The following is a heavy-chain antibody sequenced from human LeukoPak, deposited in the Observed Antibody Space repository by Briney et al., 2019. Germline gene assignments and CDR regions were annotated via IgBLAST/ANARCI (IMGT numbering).Heavy chain of an antibody. CDR3: ARERQTYYFDY. CDR2: IIHILGIA. J-gene: IGHJ4*02. V-gene: IGHV1-69*04. Sequence: SVKVSCKASGGTFSSYAISWVRQAPGQGLEWMGRIIHILGIANYAQKFQGRVTITADKSTSTAYMELSSLRSEDTAVYYCARERQTYYFDYWGQGTLVTVSS. CDR1: GGTFSSYA.